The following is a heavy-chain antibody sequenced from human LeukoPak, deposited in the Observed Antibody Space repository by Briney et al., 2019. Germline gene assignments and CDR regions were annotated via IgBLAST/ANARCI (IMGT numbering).Heavy chain of an antibody. CDR2: IRYDGSNK. Sequence: GSLRLSCAASGFTFSSYGMHWVRQAPGKGLEWLAFIRYDGSNKYYADSVKGRFTISRDNSKNTLYLQMNSLRAEDTAVYYCAKVPSRDEDYDSSGYYDYWGQGTLVTVSS. CDR3: AKVPSRDEDYDSSGYYDY. CDR1: GFTFSSYG. J-gene: IGHJ4*02. D-gene: IGHD3-22*01. V-gene: IGHV3-30*02.